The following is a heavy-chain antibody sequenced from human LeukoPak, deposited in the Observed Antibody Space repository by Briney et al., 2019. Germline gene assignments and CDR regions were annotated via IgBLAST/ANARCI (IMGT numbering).Heavy chain of an antibody. D-gene: IGHD1-26*01. CDR3: GAAYSGSSPFDY. CDR2: ISISSYDI. Sequence: GGSLRLSCTASGFTFSTYTMNWVRQAPGQGQELVSSISISSYDIYYADSVKGRCTISRDDAKNSLFLQMNSLRAEDTAVYYCGAAYSGSSPFDYWGQGTLVTVSS. V-gene: IGHV3-21*01. CDR1: GFTFSTYT. J-gene: IGHJ4*02.